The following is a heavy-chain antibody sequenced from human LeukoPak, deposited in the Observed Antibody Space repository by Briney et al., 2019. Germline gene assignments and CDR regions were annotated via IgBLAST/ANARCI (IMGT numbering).Heavy chain of an antibody. CDR3: ARLVAATGNFDY. Sequence: SETLSLTCAVSGGSISSGGYSWSWIQQPPGKGLEWIGYIYHSGSTYYNPSLKSRVTISVDRSKNQFSLKLSSVTAADTAVYYCARLVAATGNFDYWGQGTLVTVSS. J-gene: IGHJ4*02. V-gene: IGHV4-30-2*01. CDR2: IYHSGST. CDR1: GGSISSGGYS. D-gene: IGHD6-13*01.